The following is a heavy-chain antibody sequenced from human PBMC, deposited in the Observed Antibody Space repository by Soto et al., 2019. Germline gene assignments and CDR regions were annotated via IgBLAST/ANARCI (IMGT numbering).Heavy chain of an antibody. CDR2: IIPIFGTA. V-gene: IGHV1-69*13. D-gene: IGHD5-12*01. J-gene: IGHJ5*02. CDR1: GGTFSSYA. CDR3: ARDRLGPSGYPNNWFDP. Sequence: GASVKVSCKASGGTFSSYAISWVRQAPGQGLEWMGGIIPIFGTAKYAQKFQGRVTNTADESTSPAYTELSRRNSEGTAVYYCARDRLGPSGYPNNWFDPWGQGTLVTVSS.